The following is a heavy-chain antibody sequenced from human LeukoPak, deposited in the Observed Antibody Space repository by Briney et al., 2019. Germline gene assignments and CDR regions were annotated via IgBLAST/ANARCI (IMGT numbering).Heavy chain of an antibody. CDR1: GGSISSSSYY. V-gene: IGHV4-39*01. J-gene: IGHJ4*02. CDR2: IYYSGST. Sequence: SETLSLTCTVSGGSISSSSYYWGWIRQPPGTGLEWIGSIYYSGSTYYNPSLKSRVTISVDTSKNQFSLKLSSVTAADTAVYYCASEGIEQQLQRSDCWGQGTLVTVSS. CDR3: ASEGIEQQLQRSDC. D-gene: IGHD6-13*01.